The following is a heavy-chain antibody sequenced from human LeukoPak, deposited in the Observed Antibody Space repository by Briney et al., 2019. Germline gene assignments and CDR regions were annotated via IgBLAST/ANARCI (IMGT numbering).Heavy chain of an antibody. CDR1: GYIFTSYW. CDR3: AALRSGFDP. V-gene: IGHV5-51*01. J-gene: IGHJ5*02. Sequence: GESLKISCKGSGYIFTSYWIGWVRQMPGKGLEWMGVIYPGDYDTRYSPSFQGQVIISADKSINTAYLQWSSLKASDTAIYYCAALRSGFDPWGQGTLVTVSS. CDR2: IYPGDYDT.